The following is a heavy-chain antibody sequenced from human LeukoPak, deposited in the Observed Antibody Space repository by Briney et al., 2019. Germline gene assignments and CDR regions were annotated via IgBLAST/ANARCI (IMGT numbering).Heavy chain of an antibody. J-gene: IGHJ4*02. CDR1: GYSFTSYW. V-gene: IGHV5-51*01. CDR3: ARQPYYYDSSGYPDY. Sequence: GESLKISCTGSGYSFTSYWIGWVRQMPGKGLEWMGIIYPGDSDNRYSPSFQGQVTISADKSISTAYLQWSSLKASDTAMYYCARQPYYYDSSGYPDYWGQGTLVTVSS. CDR2: IYPGDSDN. D-gene: IGHD3-22*01.